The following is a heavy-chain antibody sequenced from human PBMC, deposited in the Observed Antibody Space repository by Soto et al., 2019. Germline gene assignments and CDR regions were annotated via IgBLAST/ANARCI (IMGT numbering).Heavy chain of an antibody. Sequence: QVQLVESGGGVVQPGRSLRLSCAASGFTFSSYGMHWVRQAPGKGLEWVAVISYDGSNKYYADSVKGRFTISRDNSKNTLYLQMNSLRDEDTAVYYCAKERGSSSWYDYWGQGTLVTVSS. V-gene: IGHV3-30*18. CDR3: AKERGSSSWYDY. D-gene: IGHD6-13*01. CDR1: GFTFSSYG. J-gene: IGHJ4*02. CDR2: ISYDGSNK.